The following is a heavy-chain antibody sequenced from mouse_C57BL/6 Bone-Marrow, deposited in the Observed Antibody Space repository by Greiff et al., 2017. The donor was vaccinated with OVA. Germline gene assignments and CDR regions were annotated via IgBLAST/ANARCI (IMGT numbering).Heavy chain of an antibody. D-gene: IGHD2-1*01. V-gene: IGHV1-55*01. Sequence: VQLQQPGAELVKPGASVKMSCKASGYTFTSYWITWVKQRPGQGLEWIGDIYPGSGSTNYNEKFKSKATLTVDTSSSTAYMQLSSLTSEDSAVYYCGRKEVYYGNYFDCWGQGTTLTVSS. J-gene: IGHJ2*01. CDR2: IYPGSGST. CDR3: GRKEVYYGNYFDC. CDR1: GYTFTSYW.